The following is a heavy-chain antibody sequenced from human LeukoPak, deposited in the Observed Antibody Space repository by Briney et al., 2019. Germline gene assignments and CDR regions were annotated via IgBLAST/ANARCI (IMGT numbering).Heavy chain of an antibody. CDR1: GGTFSSYA. Sequence: ASVKVSCKASGGTFSSYAISWVRQAPGQGLEWMGGIIPIFGTANYAQKFQGRVTITADESTSTAYMELSSLRSEDTAVYYCASLQSVHYYYYMDVWGKGTTVTVSS. J-gene: IGHJ6*03. D-gene: IGHD6-6*01. V-gene: IGHV1-69*13. CDR2: IIPIFGTA. CDR3: ASLQSVHYYYYMDV.